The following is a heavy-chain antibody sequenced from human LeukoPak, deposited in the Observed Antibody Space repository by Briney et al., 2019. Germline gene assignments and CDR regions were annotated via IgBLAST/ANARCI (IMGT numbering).Heavy chain of an antibody. D-gene: IGHD5-12*01. J-gene: IGHJ3*02. Sequence: GGSLRLSCAASGFTFSDYYMSWIRQAPGKGLERVSHISRSSNYTNYADSVKGRFTISRDNAKNSLYLQMNILRAEDTAVYYCARDKSGYDAFDIWGQGTMVTVSS. CDR2: ISRSSNYT. CDR3: ARDKSGYDAFDI. V-gene: IGHV3-11*06. CDR1: GFTFSDYY.